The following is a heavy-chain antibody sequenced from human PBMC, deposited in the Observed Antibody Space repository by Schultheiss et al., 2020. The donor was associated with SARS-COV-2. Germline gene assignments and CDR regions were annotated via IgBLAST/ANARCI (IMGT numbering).Heavy chain of an antibody. CDR2: IYTSGST. CDR3: ARDLSHRSGGNSFDY. CDR1: GGSISSYY. V-gene: IGHV4-4*07. Sequence: SETLSLTCTVSGGSISSYYWSWIRQPAGKGLEWIGRIYTSGSTNYNPSLKSRVTMSVDTSKNQFSLKLSSVTAADTAVYYCARDLSHRSGGNSFDYWGQGTLVTVSS. D-gene: IGHD4-23*01. J-gene: IGHJ4*02.